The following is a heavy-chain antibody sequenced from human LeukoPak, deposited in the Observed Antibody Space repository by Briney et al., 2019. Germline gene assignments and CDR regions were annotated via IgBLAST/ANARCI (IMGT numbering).Heavy chain of an antibody. Sequence: ASVKDSCKASGYTFTSYDINWVRPATEQGREWMGWMNPNSGNTGYAQKFQSRVTMTRNTSISTAYMELSSLISEDTAVYYCARGYVGATEYWFDPWGQGTLVTVSS. CDR3: ARGYVGATEYWFDP. J-gene: IGHJ5*02. CDR1: GYTFTSYD. D-gene: IGHD1-26*01. CDR2: MNPNSGNT. V-gene: IGHV1-8*01.